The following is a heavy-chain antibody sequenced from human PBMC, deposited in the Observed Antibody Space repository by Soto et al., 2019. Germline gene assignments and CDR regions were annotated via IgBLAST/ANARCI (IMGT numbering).Heavy chain of an antibody. CDR2: TYYRSKWYN. J-gene: IGHJ1*01. D-gene: IGHD2-15*01. CDR1: GDSVSSNSAA. CDR3: ARVAAARYCSGGSCYRAEYFQH. Sequence: SQTLSLTCAISGDSVSSNSAAWNWIRQSPSRGLERLGRTYYRSKWYNDYAVSVKSRITINPDTSKNQFSLQLNSVTPEDTAVYYCARVAAARYCSGGSCYRAEYFQHWGQGTLVTVSS. V-gene: IGHV6-1*01.